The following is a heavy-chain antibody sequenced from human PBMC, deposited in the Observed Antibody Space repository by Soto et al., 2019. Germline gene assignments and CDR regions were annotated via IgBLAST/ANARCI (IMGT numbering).Heavy chain of an antibody. CDR3: ARDAGGGNIYCYFDL. J-gene: IGHJ2*01. Sequence: SETLSLTCTVSGGSISSYYWSWIRQPPGKGLEWIGYIYYSGSTNYNPSLKSRVTISVDTSKNQFSLKLSSVTAADAAVYYWARDAGGGNIYCYFDLWGRGTLVTVSS. CDR1: GGSISSYY. V-gene: IGHV4-59*01. D-gene: IGHD1-26*01. CDR2: IYYSGST.